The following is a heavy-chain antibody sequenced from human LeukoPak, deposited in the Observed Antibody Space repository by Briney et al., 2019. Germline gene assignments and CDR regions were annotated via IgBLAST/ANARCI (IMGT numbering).Heavy chain of an antibody. CDR2: ISGSGGST. V-gene: IGHV3-23*01. D-gene: IGHD2-2*01. CDR1: GFTFSSYA. J-gene: IGHJ4*02. CDR3: AKTQMHQLLWDY. Sequence: GGSLRLSCAASGFTFSSYAMSWVRQAPGKGLEWVSAISGSGGSTYYADPVKGRFTISRDNSKNTLYLQMNSLRAEDTAVYYCAKTQMHQLLWDYWGQGTLVTVSS.